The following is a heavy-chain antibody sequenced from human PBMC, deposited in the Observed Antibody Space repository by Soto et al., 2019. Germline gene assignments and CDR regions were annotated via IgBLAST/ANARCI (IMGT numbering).Heavy chain of an antibody. D-gene: IGHD2-2*01. Sequence: GGSLRLSCAASGFTFSSYAMSWVRQAPGKGLEWVSAISGSGGSTYYADSVKGRFTISRDNSKNTLYLQMNSLRAEDTAVYYCAKDSVVVAAARDAFDIWGQGTTVTVSS. CDR1: GFTFSSYA. CDR2: ISGSGGST. J-gene: IGHJ3*02. V-gene: IGHV3-23*01. CDR3: AKDSVVVAAARDAFDI.